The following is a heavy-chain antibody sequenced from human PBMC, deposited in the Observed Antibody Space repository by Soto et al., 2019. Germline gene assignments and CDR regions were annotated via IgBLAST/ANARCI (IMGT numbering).Heavy chain of an antibody. J-gene: IGHJ4*02. CDR3: ARQIYDSDTGPNFQYYFDS. CDR1: GYSFAGYW. D-gene: IGHD3-22*01. CDR2: IDPSDSQT. V-gene: IGHV5-10-1*01. Sequence: GESLKISCKGSGYSFAGYWITWVRQKPGKGLEWMGRIDPSDSQTYYSPSFRGHVTISVTKSITTVFLQWSSLRASDTAMYYCARQIYDSDTGPNFQYYFDSWGQGTPVTVST.